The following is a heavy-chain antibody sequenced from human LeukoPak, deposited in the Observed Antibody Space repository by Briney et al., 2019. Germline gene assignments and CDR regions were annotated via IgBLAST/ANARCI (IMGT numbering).Heavy chain of an antibody. CDR2: IKNKTDGGTT. D-gene: IGHD4-11*01. Sequence: GGSLRLSCAPSGFTFSNAWMSWVSQARGGGRGWVGRIKNKTDGGTTDYAAPVKGRFTISRDDSKNTLYLQMNSLKTEDTAVYYCTTDPDSNYVEDYWGQGTLVTVSS. J-gene: IGHJ4*02. V-gene: IGHV3-15*01. CDR3: TTDPDSNYVEDY. CDR1: GFTFSNAW.